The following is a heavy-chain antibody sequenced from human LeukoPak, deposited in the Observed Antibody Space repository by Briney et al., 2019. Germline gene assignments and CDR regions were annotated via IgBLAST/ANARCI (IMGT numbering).Heavy chain of an antibody. V-gene: IGHV4-4*07. J-gene: IGHJ5*02. CDR3: ARDSGSGWYDWFDP. CDR1: GGSISSYY. Sequence: VKPSETLSLTCTVSGGSISSYYWSWIRQPAGKGLEWIGRIYTSGSPNYNPSLKSRVTMSVDTSKNQFSLKLSSVTAADTAVYYCARDSGSGWYDWFDPWGQGTLVTVSS. D-gene: IGHD6-19*01. CDR2: IYTSGSP.